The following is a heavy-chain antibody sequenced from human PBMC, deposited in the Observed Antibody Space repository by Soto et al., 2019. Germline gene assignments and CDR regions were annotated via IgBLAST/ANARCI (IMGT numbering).Heavy chain of an antibody. V-gene: IGHV1-24*01. CDR3: ATDRPAFNCSSTSCYAFDI. CDR1: GYTLTGFS. D-gene: IGHD2-2*01. J-gene: IGHJ3*02. CDR2: FDPEDGET. Sequence: ASVKVSCKVSGYTLTGFSMHWVRQAPGKGLEWMGGFDPEDGETIYAQKFQGRVTMTEDTSTDTAYMELSSLRSEDTAVYYCATDRPAFNCSSTSCYAFDIWGQGTMVTVSS.